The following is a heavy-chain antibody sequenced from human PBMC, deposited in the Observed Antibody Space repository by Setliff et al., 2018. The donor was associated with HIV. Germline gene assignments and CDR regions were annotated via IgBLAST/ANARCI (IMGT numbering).Heavy chain of an antibody. Sequence: GGSLRLSCTVSGFTFISSTMNWVRQAPGKGLEWVASISSSGSYIHYADSLKGRFTISRDNAKNSQYLLMSDLRAEDTAVYYCAAVFTGEPGGSLDYWGQGTPVTVSS. V-gene: IGHV3-21*01. CDR2: ISSSGSYI. CDR3: AAVFTGEPGGSLDY. D-gene: IGHD2-8*02. CDR1: GFTFISST. J-gene: IGHJ4*02.